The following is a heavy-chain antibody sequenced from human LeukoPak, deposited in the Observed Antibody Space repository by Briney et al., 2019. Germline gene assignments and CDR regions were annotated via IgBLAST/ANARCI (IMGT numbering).Heavy chain of an antibody. CDR2: IRSKANSYAT. J-gene: IGHJ4*02. CDR1: GFTFSGSA. D-gene: IGHD3-10*01. CDR3: TRDGDPQ. V-gene: IGHV3-73*01. Sequence: PGGSLRLSCAASGFTFSGSAMHWVRQTSGKGLEWVGRIRSKANSYATAYAASVKGRFTISRDDSKNTAYLQMNSPKTEDTAVYYCTRDGDPQWGQGTLATVSS.